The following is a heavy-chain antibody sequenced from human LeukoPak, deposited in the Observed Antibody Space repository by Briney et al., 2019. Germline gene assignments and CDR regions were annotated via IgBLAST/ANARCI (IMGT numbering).Heavy chain of an antibody. V-gene: IGHV4-30-2*01. CDR2: IYHSGST. Sequence: PSQTLSLTCTVSGGSISSGGYYWSWIRQPPGKGLEWIGYIYHSGSTYYNPSLKSRVTISVDRSKNQFSLKLSSVTAADTAVYYCAREPGYCSSTSCYTGREFDYWGQGTLVTVSS. CDR3: AREPGYCSSTSCYTGREFDY. CDR1: GGSISSGGYY. J-gene: IGHJ4*02. D-gene: IGHD2-2*02.